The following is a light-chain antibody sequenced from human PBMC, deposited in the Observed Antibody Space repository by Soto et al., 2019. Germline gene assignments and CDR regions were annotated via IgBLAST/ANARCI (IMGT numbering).Light chain of an antibody. CDR1: QSVSSY. V-gene: IGKV3-11*01. CDR2: DAS. CDR3: QQRSNWPIT. J-gene: IGKJ5*01. Sequence: EIVLPRSPATLSLSPVSIPILSGQASQSVSSYLAWYQQKPGQAPRLLIYDASNRATGIPARFSGSGSGTDFTLTISSLEPEDFAVYYCQQRSNWPITFGQGTRLEIK.